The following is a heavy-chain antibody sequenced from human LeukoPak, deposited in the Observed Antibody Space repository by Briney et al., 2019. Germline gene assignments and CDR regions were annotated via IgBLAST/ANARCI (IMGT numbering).Heavy chain of an antibody. D-gene: IGHD5-18*01. CDR2: INGDGSTT. Sequence: GGSLRLSCAASGFTFSNYWMHWVRQAPGKGLVWVSRINGDGSTTNYADSVKGRFTISRDNSKNTLYLQMNSLRAEDTAVYYCAKDGYSGYSYGFSAFDIWGQGTMVTVSS. V-gene: IGHV3-74*01. CDR3: AKDGYSGYSYGFSAFDI. J-gene: IGHJ3*02. CDR1: GFTFSNYW.